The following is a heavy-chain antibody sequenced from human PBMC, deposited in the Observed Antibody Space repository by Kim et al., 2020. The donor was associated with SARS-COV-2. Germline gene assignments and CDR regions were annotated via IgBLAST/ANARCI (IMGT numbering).Heavy chain of an antibody. CDR3: ARGSAGTRFRGWFDP. D-gene: IGHD6-13*01. Sequence: AQKLQGRVTMTTDTSTSTAYMELRSLRSDDTAVYYCARGSAGTRFRGWFDPWGQGTLVTVSS. V-gene: IGHV1-18*01. J-gene: IGHJ5*02.